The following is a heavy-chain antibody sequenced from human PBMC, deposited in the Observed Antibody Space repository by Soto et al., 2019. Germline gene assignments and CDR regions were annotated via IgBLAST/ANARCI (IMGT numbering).Heavy chain of an antibody. J-gene: IGHJ5*02. Sequence: SVKVSCKASGDTFGRFTINWVRQAPGQGLEWMGGIKPISDTTTYAQRFQGRVAFTADASTSTVHMELSSLRSEDTAMYYCARDPSTVNKLIGVWFDPWGQGTLVTVSS. CDR2: IKPISDTT. D-gene: IGHD4-4*01. V-gene: IGHV1-69*13. CDR1: GDTFGRFT. CDR3: ARDPSTVNKLIGVWFDP.